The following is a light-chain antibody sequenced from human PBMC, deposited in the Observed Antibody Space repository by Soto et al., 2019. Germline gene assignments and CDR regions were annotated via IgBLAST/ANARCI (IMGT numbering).Light chain of an antibody. CDR2: RTS. V-gene: IGKV3-15*01. CDR3: PQYNNWPRAT. CDR1: QSISSN. Sequence: EIVMTQSPATLSVSPGERATLSCRASQSISSNLACYQQKPGQAPRLLMFRTSSRATGLPARFSGSGSGTECNLTISSLQSEAFGVYYCPQYNNWPRATFGGGTQVQIK. J-gene: IGKJ4*01.